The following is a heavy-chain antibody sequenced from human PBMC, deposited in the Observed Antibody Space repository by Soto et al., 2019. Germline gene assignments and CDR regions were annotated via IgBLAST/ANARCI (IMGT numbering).Heavy chain of an antibody. CDR3: ARVALSGGGWLDP. V-gene: IGHV1-46*02. D-gene: IGHD1-26*01. J-gene: IGHJ5*02. CDR1: GYSFNKYY. CDR2: INPSSGDT. Sequence: QVQLVQSGAEVKTPGASVNVSCKASGYSFNKYYLHWVRQAPGQGLEWMAIINPSSGDTTYAQKFQGRVTVTSYTSTSTVYMELRSLTSEDTAIYYCARVALSGGGWLDPWGQGTLVTVSS.